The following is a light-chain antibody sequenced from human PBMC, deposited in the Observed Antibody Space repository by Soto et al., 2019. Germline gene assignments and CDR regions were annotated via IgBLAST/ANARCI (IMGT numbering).Light chain of an antibody. J-gene: IGLJ2*01. CDR1: TSDVGGFDS. Sequence: QSALTQPASVSGSPGQSITISCTATTSDVGGFDSVSWYQQHPGTAPRVIIYEVSNRPSGVSYRFSGSKSANTASLTISGLQADDEADYYCSSYTGSRTWVFGGGTKVTVL. CDR2: EVS. CDR3: SSYTGSRTWV. V-gene: IGLV2-14*01.